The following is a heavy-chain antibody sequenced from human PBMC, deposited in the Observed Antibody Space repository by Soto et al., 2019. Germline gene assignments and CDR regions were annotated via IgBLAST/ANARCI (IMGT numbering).Heavy chain of an antibody. CDR1: GFTFGSYA. CDR3: TILYQVLYYFDY. CDR2: ISGSGGTT. D-gene: IGHD2-2*01. V-gene: IGHV3-23*01. Sequence: GGSLSLSCVASGFTFGSYAMSWVRQAPGKGLEWVSVISGSGGTTYYADSVKGRFTISRDSSKNTLYLQMSSLRAEDTAIYYCTILYQVLYYFDYWGQGTLVTVSS. J-gene: IGHJ4*02.